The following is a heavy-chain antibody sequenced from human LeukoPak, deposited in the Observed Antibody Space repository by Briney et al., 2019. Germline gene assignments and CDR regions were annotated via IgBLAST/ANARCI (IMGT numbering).Heavy chain of an antibody. V-gene: IGHV1-8*02. CDR1: GYTFTSYG. CDR3: ARGWRSIVGATYAFDI. J-gene: IGHJ3*02. D-gene: IGHD1-26*01. Sequence: ASVKVSCKASGYTFTSYGINWVRQATGQGLEWMGWMNPNSGNTGYAQKFQGRVTMTRNTSISTAYMELSSLRSEDTAVYYCARGWRSIVGATYAFDIWGQGTMVTVSS. CDR2: MNPNSGNT.